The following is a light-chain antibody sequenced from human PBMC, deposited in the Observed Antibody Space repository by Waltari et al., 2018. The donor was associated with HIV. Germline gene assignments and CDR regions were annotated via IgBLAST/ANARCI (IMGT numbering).Light chain of an antibody. CDR1: KVGVTY. CDR3: QAWDSSSAVV. J-gene: IGLJ3*02. CDR2: QNN. Sequence: SYVPAQPPSLTLSPAQTASIICSGVKVGVTYAPWYQQKPGQSPVLVIYQNNKRPSGIPARFSGSNSGDTAALTISGTQAVDEAHYYCQAWDSSSAVVFGGGTKLTVL. V-gene: IGLV3-1*01.